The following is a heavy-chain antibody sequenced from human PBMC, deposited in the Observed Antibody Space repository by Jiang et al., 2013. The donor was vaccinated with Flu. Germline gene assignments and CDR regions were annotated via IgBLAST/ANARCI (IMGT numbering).Heavy chain of an antibody. CDR1: GYTFTSYG. D-gene: IGHD6-19*01. J-gene: IGHJ5*02. CDR2: ISAYNGNT. Sequence: SGAEVKKPGASVKVSCKASGYTFTSYGISWVRQAPGQGLEWMGWISAYNGNTNYAQKLQGRVTMTTDTSTSTAYMELRSLRSDDTAVYYCARDRWLGESSGWYRFDPWGQGTLVTVSS. V-gene: IGHV1-18*01. CDR3: ARDRWLGESSGWYRFDP.